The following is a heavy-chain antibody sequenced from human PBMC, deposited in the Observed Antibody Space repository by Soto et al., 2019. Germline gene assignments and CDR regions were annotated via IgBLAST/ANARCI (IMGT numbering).Heavy chain of an antibody. CDR3: ARAQAWEXFGVVRTSQYYYYGMGV. Sequence: GSLRLSCAASGFTFSSYGMNWVRQAPGKGLEWVSYISSSGSTIYYADSVKGRFTISRDNAKNSLYLQMDSLRPEDTAVYYCARAQAWEXFGVVRTSQYYYYGMGVWGQGTTVTVSS. J-gene: IGHJ6*02. CDR2: ISSSGSTI. V-gene: IGHV3-48*03. CDR1: GFTFSSYG. D-gene: IGHD3-3*01.